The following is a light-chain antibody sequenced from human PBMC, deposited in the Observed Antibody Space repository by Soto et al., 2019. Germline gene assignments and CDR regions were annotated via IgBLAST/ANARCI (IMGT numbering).Light chain of an antibody. V-gene: IGLV1-36*01. Sequence: QSVLTQPPSVSEAPRQRVTISCSGTSSNIGNNAVNWYQQVPGKSPKLLIYYDDLLPSGVSDRFSGSKSGTSASLVISGLQYADEGDYYCGAWDDSLNGQVFGGGTKLTVL. J-gene: IGLJ2*01. CDR2: YDD. CDR3: GAWDDSLNGQV. CDR1: SSNIGNNA.